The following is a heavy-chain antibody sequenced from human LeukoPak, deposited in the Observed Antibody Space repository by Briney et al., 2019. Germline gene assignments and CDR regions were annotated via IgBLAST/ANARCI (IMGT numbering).Heavy chain of an antibody. CDR1: GYTFTSYY. J-gene: IGHJ6*02. CDR2: INPSGGST. D-gene: IGHD2-2*01. CDR3: ARDYGCSSTSCYAFHYYYYGMGV. V-gene: IGHV1-46*01. Sequence: ASVKVSCKASGYTFTSYYMHWVRQAPGQGLEWMGIINPSGGSTSYAQKFQGRVTMTRDTSTSTVYMELSSLRSEDTAVYYCARDYGCSSTSCYAFHYYYYGMGVWGQGTTVTVSS.